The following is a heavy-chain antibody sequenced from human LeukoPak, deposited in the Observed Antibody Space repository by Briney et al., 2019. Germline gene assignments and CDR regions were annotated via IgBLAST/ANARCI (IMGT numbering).Heavy chain of an antibody. CDR3: VTEVSGGTWKPDGYYYGMDV. Sequence: PSETLSLTCTVSGGSISSSSYYWGWIRQPPGKGLEWIGSIYYSGSTYYNPSLKSRVTISVDTSKNQFSLKLRSVTAADTAVYYCVTEVSGGTWKPDGYYYGMDVWGQGTTVTVSS. D-gene: IGHD2-15*01. J-gene: IGHJ6*02. CDR1: GGSISSSSYY. V-gene: IGHV4-39*07. CDR2: IYYSGST.